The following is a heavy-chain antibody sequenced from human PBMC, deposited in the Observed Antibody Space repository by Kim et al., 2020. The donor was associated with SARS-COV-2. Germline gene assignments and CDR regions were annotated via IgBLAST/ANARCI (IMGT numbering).Heavy chain of an antibody. CDR3: VSPFY. CDR2: IKPDGRDR. Sequence: GGSLRLSCAASGFTFSTYWMNWVRQAPGKGLEWVANIKPDGRDRYYVDSVKGRFTISRDDAKNSLYLQMNSLTAGDTSVYYCVSPFYWGQGTLVTVSS. CDR1: GFTFSTYW. J-gene: IGHJ4*02. V-gene: IGHV3-7*01.